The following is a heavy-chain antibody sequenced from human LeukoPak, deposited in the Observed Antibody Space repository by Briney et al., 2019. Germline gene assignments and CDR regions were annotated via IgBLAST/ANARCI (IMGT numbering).Heavy chain of an antibody. Sequence: SQTLSLTCAISGDSVSSNSAAWNWIRQSPSRGLEWLGRTYYRSKWYNDYAVSVKSRITINPDTSKNQLSLQLNSVPPEDTAVYYCARDGPELRFLETSYYYYYGMDVWGQGTTVTVSS. V-gene: IGHV6-1*01. CDR3: ARDGPELRFLETSYYYYYGMDV. D-gene: IGHD3-3*01. CDR1: GDSVSSNSAA. J-gene: IGHJ6*02. CDR2: TYYRSKWYN.